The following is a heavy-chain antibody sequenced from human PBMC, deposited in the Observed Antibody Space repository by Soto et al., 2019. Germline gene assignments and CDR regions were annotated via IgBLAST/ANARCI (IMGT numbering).Heavy chain of an antibody. CDR1: GYTFTSSG. J-gene: IGHJ6*02. V-gene: IGHV1-18*01. Sequence: ASVKVSCKVSGYTFTSSGISWVRQAPGQGLEWVGWISAYNDNTNYAQKLQGRVAMTTDTSTSTAHMELRSLRSDDTAVYCCARERDGSGRANYYYYGMDVWGQGTTVTVSS. CDR3: ARERDGSGRANYYYYGMDV. CDR2: ISAYNDNT. D-gene: IGHD3-10*01.